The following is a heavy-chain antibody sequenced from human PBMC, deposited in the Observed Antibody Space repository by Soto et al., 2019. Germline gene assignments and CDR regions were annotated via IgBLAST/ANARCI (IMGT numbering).Heavy chain of an antibody. J-gene: IGHJ6*02. Sequence: ASVKVSCKASGYTFTSYDINWVRQATGQGLEWMGWMNPNSGNTGYAQKFQGRGTMTRNTSISTAYMELISLRSEDPAVYYCARRYGSGSYKYYYYGMDIWGQGTTVTVSS. V-gene: IGHV1-8*01. CDR1: GYTFTSYD. CDR3: ARRYGSGSYKYYYYGMDI. CDR2: MNPNSGNT. D-gene: IGHD3-10*01.